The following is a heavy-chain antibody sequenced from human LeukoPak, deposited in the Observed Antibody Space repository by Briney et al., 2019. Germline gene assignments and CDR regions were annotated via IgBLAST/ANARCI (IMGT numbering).Heavy chain of an antibody. CDR2: IYYSGST. D-gene: IGHD2-2*01. V-gene: IGHV4-59*01. CDR3: ALGRVPAARTFDY. Sequence: SETLSLTCTVSGGSISSYYWSWIRQPPGKRLEWIGYIYYSGSTNYNPSLKSRVTISVDTSKNQFSLKLSSVTAADTAVYYCALGRVPAARTFDYWGQGTLVTVSS. J-gene: IGHJ4*02. CDR1: GGSISSYY.